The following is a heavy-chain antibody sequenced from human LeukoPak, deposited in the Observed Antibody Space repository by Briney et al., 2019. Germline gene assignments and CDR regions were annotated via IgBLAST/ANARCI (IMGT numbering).Heavy chain of an antibody. CDR1: RLTFSTYS. Sequence: GSLRLSCATSRLTFSTYSMHWVRQAPGKGLEWVAVLSYDGINTYYSDSVKGRFTISRDNSKNTVYLQMNSLRPEDTAVYYCARTSMSYSNEFYSYGLDVWGQGTTVTVSS. CDR3: ARTSMSYSNEFYSYGLDV. D-gene: IGHD1-26*01. CDR2: LSYDGINT. J-gene: IGHJ6*02. V-gene: IGHV3-30*04.